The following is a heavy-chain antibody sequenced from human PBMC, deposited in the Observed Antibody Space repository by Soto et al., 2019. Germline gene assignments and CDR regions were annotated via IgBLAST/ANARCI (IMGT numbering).Heavy chain of an antibody. CDR1: GGSISSSSYY. CDR3: ARHRNEAVAGDRVPYYFDY. Sequence: SETLSLTCTVSGGSISSSSYYWGWIRQPPGKGLEWIGSIYYSGSTYYNPSLKSRVTISVDTSKNQFSLKLSSVTAADTAVYYCARHRNEAVAGDRVPYYFDYWGQGTLVTVSS. J-gene: IGHJ4*02. D-gene: IGHD6-19*01. CDR2: IYYSGST. V-gene: IGHV4-39*01.